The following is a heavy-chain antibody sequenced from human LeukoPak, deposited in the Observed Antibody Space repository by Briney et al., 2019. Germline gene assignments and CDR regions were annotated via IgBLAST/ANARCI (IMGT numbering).Heavy chain of an antibody. J-gene: IGHJ4*02. CDR3: AKGALDRPRGGFDY. Sequence: GGSLRLSCAGTGFTFSSYAMSRVRQAPGKGLEGVSFVSGSGGSTYYADSVKGRFTISKDNSKNTLYLQMNSLRAEDTAIYYCAKGALDRPRGGFDYWGQGTLVTVSS. V-gene: IGHV3-23*01. CDR1: GFTFSSYA. D-gene: IGHD3/OR15-3a*01. CDR2: VSGSGGST.